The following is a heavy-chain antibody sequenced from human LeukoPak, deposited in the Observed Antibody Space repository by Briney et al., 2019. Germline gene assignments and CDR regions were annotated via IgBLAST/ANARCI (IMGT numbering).Heavy chain of an antibody. CDR3: ANGGFSDAFDY. CDR1: GFTFSSYA. D-gene: IGHD4-23*01. Sequence: PGGSLRLSCAASGFTFSSYAMSWVRQAPGNGLEGVSGISGSGGSTYYADSVKGRFTISRDNSKNTLYLQMNSMRAEDTAVYYCANGGFSDAFDYWGQGTLVTVSS. CDR2: ISGSGGST. V-gene: IGHV3-23*01. J-gene: IGHJ4*02.